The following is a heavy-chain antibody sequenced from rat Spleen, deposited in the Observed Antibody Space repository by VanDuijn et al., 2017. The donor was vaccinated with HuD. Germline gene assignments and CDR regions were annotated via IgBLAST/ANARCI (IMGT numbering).Heavy chain of an antibody. CDR2: VTYNGDT. V-gene: IGHV2-63*01. CDR1: GFSLTSYS. CDR3: TRPNYGGYGV. Sequence: QVQLKESGPGLVQPSQTLSLTCTVSGFSLTSYSLHWVRQPPGKGLEWMGRVTYNGDTSYNSALKSRLSITRDTSKSQVFLKMNSLQTEDTAIYFCTRPNYGGYGVWGPGTMVTVSS. D-gene: IGHD1-11*01. J-gene: IGHJ1*01.